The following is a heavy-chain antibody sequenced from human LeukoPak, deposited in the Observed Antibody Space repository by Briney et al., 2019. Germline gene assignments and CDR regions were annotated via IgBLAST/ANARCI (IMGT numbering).Heavy chain of an antibody. CDR3: ARNPRTYYYDSSGYYQMATPFDY. V-gene: IGHV4-61*02. Sequence: SETLSLTCTVSGGSISSGNYYWTWIRQPAGKGLEWIGRIFTSGSTNYNPSLKSRLTISVDTSKNQFSLRLSSVTAADTAVYYCARNPRTYYYDSSGYYQMATPFDYWGQGTLVTVSS. CDR2: IFTSGST. J-gene: IGHJ4*02. CDR1: GGSISSGNYY. D-gene: IGHD3-22*01.